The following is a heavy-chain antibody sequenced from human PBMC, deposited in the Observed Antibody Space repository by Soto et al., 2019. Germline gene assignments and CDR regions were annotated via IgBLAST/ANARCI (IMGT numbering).Heavy chain of an antibody. CDR1: NDSINNPLYY. V-gene: IGHV4-39*01. Sequence: SETLSLTCTVSNDSINNPLYYWGWIRQPPGKGLEWIGSIYHTGSSYYNPSLQGRVAISIEKSKNQFSLKLSSVTDADTAIYYFVRGGRVCYCMDVWCKGNTVTVS. D-gene: IGHD2-8*01. CDR3: VRGGRVCYCMDV. CDR2: IYHTGSS. J-gene: IGHJ6*03.